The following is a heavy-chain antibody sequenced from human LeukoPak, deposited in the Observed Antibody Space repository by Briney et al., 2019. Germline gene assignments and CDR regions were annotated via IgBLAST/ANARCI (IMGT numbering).Heavy chain of an antibody. CDR3: ARDSLSGFGELLVVEKWFDP. V-gene: IGHV1-2*02. D-gene: IGHD3-10*01. J-gene: IGHJ5*02. CDR2: INPSSGGT. CDR1: GYTFTGYY. Sequence: ASVKVSCKASGYTFTGYYMHWVRQAPGQGLEWMGWINPSSGGTNYAQKFQGRVTMARDTSISTAYMELSRLRSDDTAVYYCARDSLSGFGELLVVEKWFDPWGQGTLVTVSS.